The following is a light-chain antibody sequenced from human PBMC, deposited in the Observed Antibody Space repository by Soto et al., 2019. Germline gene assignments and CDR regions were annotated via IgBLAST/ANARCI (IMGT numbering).Light chain of an antibody. CDR2: DAS. J-gene: IGKJ3*01. CDR3: QQRSNWPQGVT. CDR1: QSVSSY. Sequence: EIVLTQSPATLSLSPGERATLSCRASQSVSSYLAWYQQKPGQAPRLLIYDASNRATGIPARFSDSGSGTDFTLTISSLDPEDFAVYYCQQRSNWPQGVTFGPGTKVDIK. V-gene: IGKV3-11*01.